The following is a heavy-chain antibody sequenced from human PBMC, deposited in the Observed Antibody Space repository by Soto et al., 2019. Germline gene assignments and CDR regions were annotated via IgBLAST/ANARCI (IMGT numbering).Heavy chain of an antibody. V-gene: IGHV1-18*01. Sequence: QVQLVQSGPELKKPGTSVTVSCKASGYTFATYAVSWVRQAPGQGLEWMGWISDYNGNTINAQKFQGRVTLTTDTTTSTADMALTSLTSNDTAVYYSARVGGALGDLAYWGQGTLVTVSS. CDR3: ARVGGALGDLAY. D-gene: IGHD3-16*01. CDR1: GYTFATYA. J-gene: IGHJ4*02. CDR2: ISDYNGNT.